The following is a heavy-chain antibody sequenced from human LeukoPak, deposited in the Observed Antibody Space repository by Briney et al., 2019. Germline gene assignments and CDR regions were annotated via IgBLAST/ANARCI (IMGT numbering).Heavy chain of an antibody. V-gene: IGHV4-59*01. CDR1: GGSISSYY. J-gene: IGHJ5*02. CDR2: IYYSGST. CDR3: ARAVAGIPGFDP. Sequence: SETLSLTCTVSGGSISSYYWSWIRQPPGKGLEWIGYIYYSGSTNYNPSLKSRVTISVDTSKNQFSLKLSSVTAADTAVYYCARAVAGIPGFDPWGQGTLVTVSS. D-gene: IGHD6-19*01.